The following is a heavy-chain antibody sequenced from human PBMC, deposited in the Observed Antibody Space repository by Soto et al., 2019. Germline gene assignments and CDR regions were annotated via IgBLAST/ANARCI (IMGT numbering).Heavy chain of an antibody. CDR3: ARGRYGDY. J-gene: IGHJ4*02. Sequence: QAHLVQSGPEVKKPGASVKVSCKGSGYIFTSYDIAWVRQAPGQGLEWMGWISAHNGKTEYAQKFQGRVTVTRDTSTSTAYLELRSLRSDDTALYYCARGRYGDYWGQGALVTVSS. CDR1: GYIFTSYD. CDR2: ISAHNGKT. D-gene: IGHD4-17*01. V-gene: IGHV1-18*01.